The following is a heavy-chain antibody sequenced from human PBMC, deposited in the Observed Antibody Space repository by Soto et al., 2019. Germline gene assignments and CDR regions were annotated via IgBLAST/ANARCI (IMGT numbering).Heavy chain of an antibody. CDR1: GFTFSSYA. CDR3: ASQAGYYYDSSGYYYYDY. Sequence: QVQLVESGGGVVQPGRSLRLSCAASGFTFSSYAMHWVRQAPGKGLEWVAVISYDGSNKYYADSVKGRFTISRDNSKNTLYLQMNNLRAEDTAVYYCASQAGYYYDSSGYYYYDYWGQGTLVTVSS. D-gene: IGHD3-22*01. V-gene: IGHV3-30-3*01. J-gene: IGHJ4*02. CDR2: ISYDGSNK.